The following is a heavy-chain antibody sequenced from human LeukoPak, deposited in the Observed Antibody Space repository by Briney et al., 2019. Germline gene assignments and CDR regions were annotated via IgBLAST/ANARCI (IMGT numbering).Heavy chain of an antibody. V-gene: IGHV4-39*01. J-gene: IGHJ4*02. CDR2: IYYSGST. CDR1: GGSISSSNYY. D-gene: IGHD1-26*01. Sequence: PSETLSLTCTVSGGSISSSNYYWDWIRQPPGKGLEWIGNIYYSGSTYYTPSLKSRVTISVDTSKNQFSLKLSSVTAASTAVYYCASLRERSYYARGFDYWGQGTLVTVSS. CDR3: ASLRERSYYARGFDY.